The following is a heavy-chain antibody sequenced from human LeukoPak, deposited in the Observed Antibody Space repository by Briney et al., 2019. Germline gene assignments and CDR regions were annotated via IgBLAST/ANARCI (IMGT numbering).Heavy chain of an antibody. CDR3: ARDSSSYGEDYYGMDV. CDR1: GGSISSGGYY. V-gene: IGHV4-31*03. J-gene: IGHJ6*02. D-gene: IGHD4-17*01. Sequence: RASETLSLTCTVSGGSISSGGYYWSWIRQHPGKGLEWIGYIYYSGSTYYNPSLKSRVTISVDTSKNQFSLKLSSVTAADTAVYYCARDSSSYGEDYYGMDVWGQGTTVTVSS. CDR2: IYYSGST.